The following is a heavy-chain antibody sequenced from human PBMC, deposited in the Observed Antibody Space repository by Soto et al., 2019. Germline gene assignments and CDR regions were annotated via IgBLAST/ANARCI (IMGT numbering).Heavy chain of an antibody. V-gene: IGHV4-31*03. CDR2: IYYSGST. CDR3: ARHSASWQGFDY. J-gene: IGHJ4*02. CDR1: GGSISSGGYY. Sequence: QVQLQESGPGLVKPSQTPSLTCSVSGGSISSGGYYWSWIRQHPEKGLEWIGYIYYSGSTNYNPSLKSRVIISVDTSSNRFSLDLRSVTAADTAIYYCARHSASWQGFDYWGQGTLVTVSS. D-gene: IGHD1-26*01.